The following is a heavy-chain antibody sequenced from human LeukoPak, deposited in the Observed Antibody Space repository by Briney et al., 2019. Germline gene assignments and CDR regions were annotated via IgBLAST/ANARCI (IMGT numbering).Heavy chain of an antibody. D-gene: IGHD4-23*01. Sequence: PGGSLRLSCAASGFTFSSYSMNRVRQAPGKGLEWVSSISSSSSYIYYADSVKGRFTISRDNAKNSLYLQMNSLRAEDTAVYYCAREYGGNSFPDYWGQGTLVTVSS. J-gene: IGHJ4*02. CDR2: ISSSSSYI. CDR1: GFTFSSYS. V-gene: IGHV3-21*01. CDR3: AREYGGNSFPDY.